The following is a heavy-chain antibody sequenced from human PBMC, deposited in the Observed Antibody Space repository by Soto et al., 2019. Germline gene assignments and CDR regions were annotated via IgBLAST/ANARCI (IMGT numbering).Heavy chain of an antibody. CDR3: AKGAGGIAAAGSIYYYYGMDV. J-gene: IGHJ6*02. Sequence: GGSLRLSCAASGFTFSSYAMSWVRQAPGKGLEWVSAISGSGGSTYYADSVKGRFTISRDNSKNTLYLQMNSLRAEDTAVYYCAKGAGGIAAAGSIYYYYGMDVWGQGTTVTVS. CDR2: ISGSGGST. CDR1: GFTFSSYA. V-gene: IGHV3-23*01. D-gene: IGHD6-13*01.